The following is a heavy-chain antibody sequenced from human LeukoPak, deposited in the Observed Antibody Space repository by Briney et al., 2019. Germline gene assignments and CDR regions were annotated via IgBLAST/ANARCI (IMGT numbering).Heavy chain of an antibody. J-gene: IGHJ5*02. CDR2: IDASGGST. Sequence: GGSLRLSCAASGFTFGSYAMTWVRQAPGKGLEWVSSIDASGGSTYYADSVKGRFTISRDNSKNTLYLQMNTLRADDTAVYYCAKGSGSGWYGWFAPWGQGTLVTVSS. D-gene: IGHD6-19*01. V-gene: IGHV3-23*01. CDR3: AKGSGSGWYGWFAP. CDR1: GFTFGSYA.